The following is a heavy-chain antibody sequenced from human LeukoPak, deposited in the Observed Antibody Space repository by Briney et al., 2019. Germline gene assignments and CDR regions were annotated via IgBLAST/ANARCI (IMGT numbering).Heavy chain of an antibody. CDR1: GGSISSYY. CDR3: ARVTVVKGSSDYYYYMDV. D-gene: IGHD4-23*01. J-gene: IGHJ6*03. V-gene: IGHV4-4*07. CDR2: IYTSGST. Sequence: SETLSLTCTVSGGSISSYYWSWIRQPAGKGLEWIGRIYTSGSTNYNPSLKSRVTISVDTSKNQFSLKLSSVTAADTAVYYCARVTVVKGSSDYYYYMDVWGKGTTVTVSS.